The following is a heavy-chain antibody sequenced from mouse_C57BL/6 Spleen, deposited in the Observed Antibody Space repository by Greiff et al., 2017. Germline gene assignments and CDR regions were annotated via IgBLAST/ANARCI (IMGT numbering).Heavy chain of an antibody. J-gene: IGHJ3*01. Sequence: VQLQQSGPELVKPGASVKISCKASGYSFTGYYMNWVKQSPEKSLEWIGEINPSTGGTTYNQKFKAKATVTVDKSSSTAYMQLKSLTSEDSAFYYCARSHYDGSSPFAYWGQGTLVTVSA. V-gene: IGHV1-42*01. CDR3: ARSHYDGSSPFAY. D-gene: IGHD1-1*01. CDR2: INPSTGGT. CDR1: GYSFTGYY.